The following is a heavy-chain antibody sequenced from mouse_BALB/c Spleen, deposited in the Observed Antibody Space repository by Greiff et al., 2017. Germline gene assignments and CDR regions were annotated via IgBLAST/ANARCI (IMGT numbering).Heavy chain of an antibody. CDR3: ARPRYGNYPAWFAY. D-gene: IGHD2-1*01. CDR2: IWSGGST. CDR1: GFSLTSYG. V-gene: IGHV2-2*02. Sequence: QVQLQQSGPGLVQPSQSLSITCTVSGFSLTSYGVHWVRQSPGKGLEWLGVIWSGGSTDYNAAVISRLSISKDNSKSQVFFKMNSLQANDTAIYYCARPRYGNYPAWFAYWGQGTLVTVSA. J-gene: IGHJ3*01.